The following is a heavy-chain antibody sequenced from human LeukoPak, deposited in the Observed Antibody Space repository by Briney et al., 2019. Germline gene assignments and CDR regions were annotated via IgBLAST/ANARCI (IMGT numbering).Heavy chain of an antibody. CDR1: GGSFSSYA. CDR3: ASGGDLGDGDYYYYYMDV. Sequence: SVKVSCKASGGSFSSYAISWVRQAPGQGLEWMGGIIPIFGTANYAQKFQARVTIIADESTNTAYMELSSLRSEDTAVYYCASGGDLGDGDYYYYYMDVWGKGTTVTISS. V-gene: IGHV1-69*13. CDR2: IIPIFGTA. D-gene: IGHD3-10*01. J-gene: IGHJ6*03.